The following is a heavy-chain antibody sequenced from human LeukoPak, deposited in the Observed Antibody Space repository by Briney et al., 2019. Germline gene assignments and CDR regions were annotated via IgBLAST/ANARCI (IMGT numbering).Heavy chain of an antibody. Sequence: ASVKVSCKASGGTFSSYDISWVRQAPGQGLEWMGGITPIFGTAKYAQKFQGRVTITAVESMSTAYMELSSLRSEDTAVYYCARGWLAETTVVTPYNYWGQGTLVTVS. V-gene: IGHV1-69*13. CDR1: GGTFSSYD. CDR3: ARGWLAETTVVTPYNY. CDR2: ITPIFGTA. J-gene: IGHJ4*02. D-gene: IGHD4-23*01.